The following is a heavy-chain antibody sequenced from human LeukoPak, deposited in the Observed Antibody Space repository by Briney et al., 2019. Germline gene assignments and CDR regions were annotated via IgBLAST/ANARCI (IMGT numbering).Heavy chain of an antibody. V-gene: IGHV3-53*01. CDR1: GFTFSDYY. D-gene: IGHD5-18*01. CDR3: ARGADTAMVAEYFQH. CDR2: IYSGGST. Sequence: PGGSLRLSCAASGFTFSDYYMSWVRQAPGKGLEWVSVIYSGGSTYYADSVKGRFTISRDNSKNTLYLQMNSLRAEDTAVYYCARGADTAMVAEYFQHWGQGTLVTVSS. J-gene: IGHJ1*01.